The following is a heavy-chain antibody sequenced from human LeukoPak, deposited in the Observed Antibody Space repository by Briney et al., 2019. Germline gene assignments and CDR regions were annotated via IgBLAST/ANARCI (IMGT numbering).Heavy chain of an antibody. CDR2: ISYDGSNK. Sequence: GRSLRLSCAASGFTFSSYGMHWVRQAPGKGLEWVAVISYDGSNKYYEDSVNGRFTISRDNSKNTLYLQMNRLRAEDTAVYYCAKDLSAGGFGELALSFGMDVWGKGTTVTVSS. CDR3: AKDLSAGGFGELALSFGMDV. CDR1: GFTFSSYG. J-gene: IGHJ6*04. D-gene: IGHD3-10*01. V-gene: IGHV3-30*18.